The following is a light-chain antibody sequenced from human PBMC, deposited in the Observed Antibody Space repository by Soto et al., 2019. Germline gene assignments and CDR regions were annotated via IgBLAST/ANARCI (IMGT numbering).Light chain of an antibody. V-gene: IGLV1-40*01. CDR3: QSYDTSLRAWV. Sequence: QSVLTQPPSVSGAPGQRVTISCTGSRANIGAGYQVHWYQQLAETAPKLLIYGDTYRPSGVPDRFSGSKSGTSASLAITGLQPEDEANYYCQSYDTSLRAWVFGGGTQLTVL. J-gene: IGLJ7*01. CDR1: RANIGAGYQ. CDR2: GDT.